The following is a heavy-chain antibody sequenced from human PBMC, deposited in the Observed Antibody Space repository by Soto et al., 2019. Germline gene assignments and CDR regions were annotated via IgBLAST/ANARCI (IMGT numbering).Heavy chain of an antibody. CDR1: GLTFRDAW. CDR2: IKSNAAKAPP. Sequence: GGSLRLSCAVSGLTFRDAWMNWVRQAPGKGLEWVGNIKSNAAKAPPEYAESVKGRFIISRDDPKNTVYLQMSGLKTEDTAVYYCAWQGTTSFYFHSWGQGTLVTVS. V-gene: IGHV3-15*05. CDR3: AWQGTTSFYFHS. J-gene: IGHJ4*02. D-gene: IGHD1-1*01.